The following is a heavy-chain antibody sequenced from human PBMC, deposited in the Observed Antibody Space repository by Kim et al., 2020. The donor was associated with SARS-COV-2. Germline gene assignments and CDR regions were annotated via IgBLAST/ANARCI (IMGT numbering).Heavy chain of an antibody. CDR2: INHSGST. J-gene: IGHJ4*02. Sequence: SETLSLTCAVYGGSFSGYYWTWIRQPPGKGLEWIGEINHSGSTNYNPSLKSRVTISVDTSKNQFSLKLSSVTAADTAVYYCARPWFGAHPLWGQGTLVTVSS. V-gene: IGHV4-34*01. CDR1: GGSFSGYY. D-gene: IGHD3-10*01. CDR3: ARPWFGAHPL.